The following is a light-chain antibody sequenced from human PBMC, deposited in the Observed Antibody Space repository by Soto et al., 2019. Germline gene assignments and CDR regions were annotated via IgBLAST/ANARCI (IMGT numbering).Light chain of an antibody. J-gene: IGLJ2*01. CDR3: SSYAGTNNVI. Sequence: QSALTQPPSASGSPGQSVTISCTGTSSDVGGYNFVSWYQQHPGKAPKLMIYDVSKRPSGVPDRFSGSKSGNTASLTVSGLQADDESDYYCSSYAGTNNVIFGGGTKLTAL. CDR2: DVS. CDR1: SSDVGGYNF. V-gene: IGLV2-8*01.